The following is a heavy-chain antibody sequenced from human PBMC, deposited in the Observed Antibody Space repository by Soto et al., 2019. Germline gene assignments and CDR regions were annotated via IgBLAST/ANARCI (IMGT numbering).Heavy chain of an antibody. J-gene: IGHJ6*02. CDR3: ARAERLVGFYYYGMDV. V-gene: IGHV1-8*01. Sequence: ASVKVSCKASGYTFTSYEINWVRQATGQGLEWMGWMNPNSGNTGYAQKFQGRVTMTRNTSISTAYMELSSLRSEDTAVYYCARAERLVGFYYYGMDVWGQGTTVTVSS. CDR2: MNPNSGNT. CDR1: GYTFTSYE. D-gene: IGHD6-19*01.